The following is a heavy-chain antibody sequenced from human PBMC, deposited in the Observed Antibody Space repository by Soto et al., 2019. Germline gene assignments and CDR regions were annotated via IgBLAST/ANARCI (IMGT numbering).Heavy chain of an antibody. CDR1: GFPFRRPA. CDR2: IRGNGGRT. J-gene: IGHJ2*01. V-gene: IGHV3-23*01. CDR3: AREGTNGTYWYFDR. Sequence: EVQLLESGGGLVQPGGSLRLSCAPSGFPFRRPALSWARQAPGKGLEWVSAIRGNGGRTSYADSVKGRFTISRDNSRNTLYLQMNRLRVEDTAVYYCAREGTNGTYWYFDRWGRGTLVTVSS. D-gene: IGHD1-26*01.